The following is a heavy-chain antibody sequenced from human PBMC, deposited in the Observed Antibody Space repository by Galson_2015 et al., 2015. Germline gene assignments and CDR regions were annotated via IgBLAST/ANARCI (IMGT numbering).Heavy chain of an antibody. CDR2: IYPGDSDT. Sequence: QSGAEVKKPGESLTISCKGSGYSFTSYWIGWVRQMPGKGLEWMGIIYPGDSDTRYSPSFQGQVTISADKSISTAYLQRSSLKASDTAMYYCARHDADSSGGHYYYYGMDVWGQGTTVTVSS. CDR3: ARHDADSSGGHYYYYGMDV. D-gene: IGHD6-19*01. J-gene: IGHJ6*02. V-gene: IGHV5-51*01. CDR1: GYSFTSYW.